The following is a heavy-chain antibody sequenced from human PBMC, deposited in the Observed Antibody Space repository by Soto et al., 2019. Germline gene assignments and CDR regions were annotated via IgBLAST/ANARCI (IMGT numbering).Heavy chain of an antibody. CDR3: AKGMESGYRADVDS. D-gene: IGHD5-12*01. J-gene: IGHJ4*02. V-gene: IGHV3-23*01. CDR2: ISGSGGST. Sequence: EVQLLESGGGLVQPGGSLRLSCAASGFNFGSYAMSWVRQAPGKGLEWVSGISGSGGSTYYPDSVQGRFTTSKDKPNDTLYLHLTSLRAEDTAVYYCAKGMESGYRADVDSWGQGTLVTASS. CDR1: GFNFGSYA.